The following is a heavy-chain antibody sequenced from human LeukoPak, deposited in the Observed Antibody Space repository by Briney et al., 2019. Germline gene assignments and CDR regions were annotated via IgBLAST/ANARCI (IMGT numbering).Heavy chain of an antibody. J-gene: IGHJ4*02. CDR3: ARDRLEYYYDSSGYYDY. Sequence: ASVKVSCKASGYAFTSYHMHWVRQAPGQGLEWMGIINPSGGRTSNAQKFQGRVTMTRDTSTSTVYMELSSLRSEDTAVYYCARDRLEYYYDSSGYYDYWGQGTLVTVSS. V-gene: IGHV1-46*01. CDR2: INPSGGRT. D-gene: IGHD3-22*01. CDR1: GYAFTSYH.